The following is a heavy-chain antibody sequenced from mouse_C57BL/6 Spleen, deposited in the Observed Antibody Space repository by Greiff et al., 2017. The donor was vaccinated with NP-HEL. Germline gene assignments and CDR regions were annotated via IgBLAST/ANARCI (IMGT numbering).Heavy chain of an antibody. D-gene: IGHD4-1*01. J-gene: IGHJ2*01. V-gene: IGHV5-6*01. CDR3: ARQGNWDYFDY. Sequence: EVQGVESGGDLVKPGGSLKLSCAASGFTFSSYGMSWVRQTPDKRLEWVATISSGGSYTYYPDSVKGRFTISRDNAKNTLYLQMSSLKSEDTAMYYCARQGNWDYFDYWGQGTTLTVSS. CDR2: ISSGGSYT. CDR1: GFTFSSYG.